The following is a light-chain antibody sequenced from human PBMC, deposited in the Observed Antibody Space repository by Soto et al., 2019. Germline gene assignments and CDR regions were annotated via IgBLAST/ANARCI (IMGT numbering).Light chain of an antibody. J-gene: IGLJ2*01. CDR2: EVI. V-gene: IGLV2-14*01. CDR3: SSYTSRTYVL. Sequence: QSVLTQPASVSGSPGQSITISCTGTNSDVGGYNYISWYQQHPGKAPKLMIYEVINRPSGVSNRFSGSKSGNTASLTISGLQAEDEADYYCSSYTSRTYVLFGGGTKLTVL. CDR1: NSDVGGYNY.